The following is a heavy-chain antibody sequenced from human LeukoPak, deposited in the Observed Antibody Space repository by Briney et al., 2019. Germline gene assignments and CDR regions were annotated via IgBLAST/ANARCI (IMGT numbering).Heavy chain of an antibody. CDR3: ARDYSTMGWGGNWFDP. CDR1: GYTFTSYA. D-gene: IGHD3-10*01. CDR2: INPSGGST. V-gene: IGHV1-46*01. Sequence: ASVKVSCKASGYTFTSYAMNWVRQAPGQGLEWMGIINPSGGSTSYAQKFQGRVTMTRDMSTSTVYMELRSLRSDDTAVYYCARDYSTMGWGGNWFDPWGQGTLVTVSS. J-gene: IGHJ5*02.